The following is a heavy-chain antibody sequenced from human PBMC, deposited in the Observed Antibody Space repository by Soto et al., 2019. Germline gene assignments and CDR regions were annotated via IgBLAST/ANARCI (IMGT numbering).Heavy chain of an antibody. CDR1: GFTCGNNA. J-gene: IGHJ3*02. V-gene: IGHV3-23*01. Sequence: EVQLLESGGGLVQPGGSLRLSCAASGFTCGNNAMSWVRQGPGKGLEWVSGISGRGGSTYYADSAKGRFIISRDNTKNTLDLQMSNQSVEDTAVYYCAKNPGGHFGGDAFNIWGQVTMVTVSS. CDR2: ISGRGGST. D-gene: IGHD3-10*01. CDR3: AKNPGGHFGGDAFNI.